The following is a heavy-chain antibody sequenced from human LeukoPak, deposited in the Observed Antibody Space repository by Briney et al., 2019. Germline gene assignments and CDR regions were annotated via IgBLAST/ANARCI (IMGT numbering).Heavy chain of an antibody. D-gene: IGHD4-11*01. CDR1: GYTFTGYY. V-gene: IGHV1-2*02. J-gene: IGHJ6*03. CDR2: INPNTAGT. CDR3: ATSAGDYRAGHYYYMGV. Sequence: ASVKVSCQASGYTFTGYYFHGVRQAPGQGLEWMGWINPNTAGTNYAQKFLGGVTLTWDTSISTAYMELNRLTSGDTAVYYCATSAGDYRAGHYYYMGVWGKGTSVTVSS.